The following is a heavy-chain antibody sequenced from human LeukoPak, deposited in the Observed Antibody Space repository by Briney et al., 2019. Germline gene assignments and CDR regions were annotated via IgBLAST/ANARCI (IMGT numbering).Heavy chain of an antibody. D-gene: IGHD3-22*01. CDR2: ISYDGSNK. CDR1: GFTFSSYA. Sequence: PPGGSLRLSCAASGFTFSSYAMHWVRQAPGKGLEWVAVISYDGSNKYYADSVKGRFTISRDNSRNTLYLQMNSLRAEDTAPYYCAKSSYYDTSGSYREYYFDYWGQGALVTVSS. J-gene: IGHJ4*02. CDR3: AKSSYYDTSGSYREYYFDY. V-gene: IGHV3-30-3*02.